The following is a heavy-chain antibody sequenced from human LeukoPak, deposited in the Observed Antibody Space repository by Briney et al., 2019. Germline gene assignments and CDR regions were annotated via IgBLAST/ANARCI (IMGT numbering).Heavy chain of an antibody. CDR1: GGSISSSSYY. CDR2: IYYSGST. V-gene: IGHV4-39*07. CDR3: ARVGTYYDPYYFDY. J-gene: IGHJ4*02. Sequence: PSETLSLTCTVSGGSISSSSYYWGWIRQPPGKGLEWIGSIYYSGSTYYNPSLKSRVTISVDTSKNQFSLKLSSVTAADTAVYYCARVGTYYDPYYFDYWGQGTLVTVSS. D-gene: IGHD3-22*01.